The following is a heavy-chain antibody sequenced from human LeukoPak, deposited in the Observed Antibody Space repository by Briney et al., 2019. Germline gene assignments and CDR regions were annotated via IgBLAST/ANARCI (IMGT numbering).Heavy chain of an antibody. Sequence: GGSLSLSCAASGFTFSNHAMSWVRQTPGEGLQWVSVISGSGRTTEYADSVKGRFTISRDNSKNTLSLQMNSLRVEDTAIYYCAKNVVVKRYIDYWGQGTLVTVSS. CDR3: AKNVVVKRYIDY. V-gene: IGHV3-23*01. J-gene: IGHJ4*02. CDR1: GFTFSNHA. CDR2: ISGSGRTT. D-gene: IGHD2-15*01.